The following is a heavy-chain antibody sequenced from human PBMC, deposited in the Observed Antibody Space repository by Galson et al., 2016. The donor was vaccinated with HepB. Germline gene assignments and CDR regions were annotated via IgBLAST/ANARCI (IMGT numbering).Heavy chain of an antibody. Sequence: SLRLSCAAPRFTISRYWMSWVRQAPGKGPEWVANINQDGSDRNYVDSVKGRFTISRDNARNSLYVQMSSLRAEDTAVYYCTSEPTDSEEGYWGQGTLVTVSS. J-gene: IGHJ4*02. CDR1: RFTISRYW. CDR2: INQDGSDR. V-gene: IGHV3-7*03. CDR3: TSEPTDSEEGY.